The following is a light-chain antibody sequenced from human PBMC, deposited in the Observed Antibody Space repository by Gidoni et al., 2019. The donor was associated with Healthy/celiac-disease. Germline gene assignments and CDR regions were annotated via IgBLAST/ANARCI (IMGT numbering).Light chain of an antibody. CDR2: GAS. Sequence: EIELTQSPGTLSLSPGERATLSCRASQSVSSCYLAWYQQKPGQSPRLLIYGASSRAPGIPDRFSGSGSGPDFTLTIRRLEPEAVAVYYCQQYGSSSWTFGQXTKVEIK. CDR1: QSVSSCY. CDR3: QQYGSSSWT. V-gene: IGKV3-20*01. J-gene: IGKJ1*01.